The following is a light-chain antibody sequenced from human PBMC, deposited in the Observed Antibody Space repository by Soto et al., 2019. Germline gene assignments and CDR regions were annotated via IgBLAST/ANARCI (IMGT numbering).Light chain of an antibody. CDR1: SVHSSYA. Sequence: QLVLTQSPSASASLGASVKLTCTLSSVHSSYAVAWHQQQPEKGPRYLMKLNSDGSHSKGDGIPDRFSGSSSGAERYLTISSLQSEDEADYYCQTWATGIVVFGGGTKLTGL. CDR2: LNSDGSH. V-gene: IGLV4-69*01. J-gene: IGLJ2*01. CDR3: QTWATGIVV.